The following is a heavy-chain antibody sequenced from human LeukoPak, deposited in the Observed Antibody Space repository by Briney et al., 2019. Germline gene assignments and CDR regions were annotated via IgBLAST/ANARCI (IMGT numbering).Heavy chain of an antibody. CDR3: ARDLGRYSSSWRWFDP. V-gene: IGHV3-30*04. D-gene: IGHD6-13*01. Sequence: GGSLRLSCAASGFTFSSYAMSWVRQARGKGLEWVAVISYDGSNKYYADSVKGRFTISRDNSKNTLYLQMNSLRAEDTALYYCARDLGRYSSSWRWFDPWGQGTLVTVSS. CDR2: ISYDGSNK. J-gene: IGHJ5*02. CDR1: GFTFSSYA.